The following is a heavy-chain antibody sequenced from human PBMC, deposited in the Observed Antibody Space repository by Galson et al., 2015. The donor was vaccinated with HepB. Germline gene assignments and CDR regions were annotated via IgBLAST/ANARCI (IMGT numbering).Heavy chain of an antibody. J-gene: IGHJ4*02. V-gene: IGHV3-74*01. CDR1: GFTFSSYW. CDR2: INSDGSST. D-gene: IGHD3-16*02. Sequence: SLRLSCAASGFTFSSYWMHWVRQAPGKGLVWVSRINSDGSSTSYADSVKGRFTISRDNAKNTLYLQMNSLRAEDTAVYYCARVSRDYVWGSYRFSTDLLDYWGQGTLVTVSS. CDR3: ARVSRDYVWGSYRFSTDLLDY.